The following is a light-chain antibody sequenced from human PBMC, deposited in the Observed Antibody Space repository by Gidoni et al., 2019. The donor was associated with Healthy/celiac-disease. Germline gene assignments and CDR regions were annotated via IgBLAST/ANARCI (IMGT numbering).Light chain of an antibody. J-gene: IGKJ2*01. Sequence: EIVLTQSPPTLSLSPGERATLSCSASQSVSSYLACYQQKPGQAPRLLIYDAANRATGIPARFSGSGSGTDCTLTIRSLEPEDCAVYYCQQRSNWPPLYTFXQXTKLEIK. CDR2: DAA. CDR3: QQRSNWPPLYT. V-gene: IGKV3-11*01. CDR1: QSVSSY.